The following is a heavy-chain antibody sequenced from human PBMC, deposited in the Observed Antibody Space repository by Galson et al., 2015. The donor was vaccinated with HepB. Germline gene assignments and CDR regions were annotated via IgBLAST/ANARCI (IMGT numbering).Heavy chain of an antibody. CDR2: INPSGGST. V-gene: IGHV1-46*01. D-gene: IGHD2-21*02. Sequence: SVKVSCKASGYTFTSYYMHWVRQAPGQGLEWMGIINPSGGSTSYAQKFQGRVTMTRDTSTSTVYMELSSLRSEDTAVYYCAREICGGDCSYDAFDIWGQGTMVTVSS. CDR1: GYTFTSYY. CDR3: AREICGGDCSYDAFDI. J-gene: IGHJ3*02.